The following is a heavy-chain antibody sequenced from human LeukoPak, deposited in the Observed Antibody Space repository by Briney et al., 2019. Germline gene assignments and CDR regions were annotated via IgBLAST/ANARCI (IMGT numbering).Heavy chain of an antibody. J-gene: IGHJ4*02. CDR2: INPNSGGT. CDR1: GYTFTGYY. V-gene: IGHV1-2*06. Sequence: GASVKVSCKASGYTFTGYYMHWVRQAPGQGLEWMGRINPNSGGTNYAQKFQGRVTMTRDTSISTAYMELSRLRSDDTAVYYCARVRDGYNYYSDYWGQGTLVTVSS. CDR3: ARVRDGYNYYSDY. D-gene: IGHD5-24*01.